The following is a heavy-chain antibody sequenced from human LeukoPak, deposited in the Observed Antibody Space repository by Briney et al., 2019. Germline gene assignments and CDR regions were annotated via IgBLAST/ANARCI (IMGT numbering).Heavy chain of an antibody. CDR3: AREKYYYDSSGYSEFDY. V-gene: IGHV3-33*01. J-gene: IGHJ4*02. CDR2: IWYDGSNK. D-gene: IGHD3-22*01. Sequence: SGFTFXSYDMQWVRQAPGKGREWVAVIWYDGSNKYYADSGKGRFTISRDNSKNRMYIQMNSLRAEDTAVYYCAREKYYYDSSGYSEFDYWGQGTLVTVSS. CDR1: GFTFXSYD.